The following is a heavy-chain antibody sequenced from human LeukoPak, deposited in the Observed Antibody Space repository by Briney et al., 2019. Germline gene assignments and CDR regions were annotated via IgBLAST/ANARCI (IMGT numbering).Heavy chain of an antibody. J-gene: IGHJ3*02. CDR3: AKVMAGTVAFDI. V-gene: IGHV1-2*03. CDR1: GGTFSSYA. D-gene: IGHD6-19*01. Sequence: LVASVKVSCKASGGTFSSYAISWVRQAPGQGLEWMGWINPNSVGTHYAQKFQGRVTMTRDTSISTAYMELSRLSSDDTAVYYCAKVMAGTVAFDIWGQGTMVTVSP. CDR2: INPNSVGT.